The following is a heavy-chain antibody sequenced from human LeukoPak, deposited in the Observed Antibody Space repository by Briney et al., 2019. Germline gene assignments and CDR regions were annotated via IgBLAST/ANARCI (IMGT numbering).Heavy chain of an antibody. V-gene: IGHV6-1*01. Sequence: SQTLSLTCAISGDSVFSNSAAWNWIRQSPSRGLEWLGRTYYRSKWYNAYAVSVKSRMTINPDTSKNQFSLQLNSVTPEDTAVNYCARVSGSYDPFDIWGQGTMVTVSS. J-gene: IGHJ3*02. CDR1: GDSVFSNSAA. CDR2: TYYRSKWYN. CDR3: ARVSGSYDPFDI. D-gene: IGHD1-26*01.